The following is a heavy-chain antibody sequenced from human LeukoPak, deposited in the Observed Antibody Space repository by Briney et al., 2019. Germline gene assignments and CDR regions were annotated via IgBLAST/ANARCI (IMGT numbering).Heavy chain of an antibody. CDR3: ARTRWYGPSYSFDY. J-gene: IGHJ4*02. Sequence: SVKVSCKASGGTFSSYAISWVRQAPGQGLEWMGGIIPIFGTANYAQKFQGRVTITADESTSTAYMELSSLRSKDTAVYYCARTRWYGPSYSFDYWGQGTLVTVSS. CDR1: GGTFSSYA. D-gene: IGHD6-13*01. V-gene: IGHV1-69*13. CDR2: IIPIFGTA.